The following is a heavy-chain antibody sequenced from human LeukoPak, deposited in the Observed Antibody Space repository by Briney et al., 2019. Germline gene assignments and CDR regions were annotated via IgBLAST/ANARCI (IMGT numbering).Heavy chain of an antibody. J-gene: IGHJ5*02. CDR1: GGSFTNYY. D-gene: IGHD1/OR15-1a*01. V-gene: IGHV4-34*01. Sequence: SETLSLTCNVSGGSFTNYYWSWIRQTPEKGLEWIGQINHSGDTSYNPYLRSRITLSVDRSKNQLSLKVTSVSAADTGVYYCARCPGTVGLSPWGQGTLVSVSS. CDR2: INHSGDT. CDR3: ARCPGTVGLSP.